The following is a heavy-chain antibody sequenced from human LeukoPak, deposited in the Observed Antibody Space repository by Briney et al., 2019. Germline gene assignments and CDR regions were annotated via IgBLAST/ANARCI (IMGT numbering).Heavy chain of an antibody. Sequence: GGSLRLSCAASGFTFSSYSINWVRQAPGKGLEWVSSISSSSSYIYYADSVKGRFTISRDNAKNSLYLQMNSLRAEDTAVYYCARDNYYDSSGYYSYYYYMDVWGKGTTVTVSS. CDR1: GFTFSSYS. CDR3: ARDNYYDSSGYYSYYYYMDV. D-gene: IGHD3-22*01. V-gene: IGHV3-21*01. J-gene: IGHJ6*03. CDR2: ISSSSSYI.